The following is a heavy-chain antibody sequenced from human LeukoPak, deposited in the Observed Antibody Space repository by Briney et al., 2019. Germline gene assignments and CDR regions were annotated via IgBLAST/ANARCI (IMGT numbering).Heavy chain of an antibody. Sequence: PGGSLRLSCAASGFTFSSYAMHWVRQAPGKGLEWVAVISYDGSNKYYADSVKGRFTISRDNSKNTLYLQMNSLRAEDTAVYYCAREDLLYGCFDYWGQGTLVTVSS. CDR2: ISYDGSNK. V-gene: IGHV3-30-3*01. CDR3: AREDLLYGCFDY. CDR1: GFTFSSYA. J-gene: IGHJ4*02. D-gene: IGHD3-10*01.